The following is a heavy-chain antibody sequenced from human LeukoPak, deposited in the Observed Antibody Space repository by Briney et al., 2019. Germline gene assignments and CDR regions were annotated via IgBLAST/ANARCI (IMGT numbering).Heavy chain of an antibody. V-gene: IGHV1-8*03. J-gene: IGHJ4*02. CDR1: GYTFTSYD. CDR2: MNPNSGNT. CDR3: ARNRVDYYDSSGYYGGFDY. Sequence: ASLKVSCKASGYTFTSYDINWVPQATRQRLEWMEWMNPNSGNTDYAQKFQGRVTITRNTTISTAYMELSSLRSEDTAVYYCARNRVDYYDSSGYYGGFDYWGQGTLVTVSS. D-gene: IGHD3-22*01.